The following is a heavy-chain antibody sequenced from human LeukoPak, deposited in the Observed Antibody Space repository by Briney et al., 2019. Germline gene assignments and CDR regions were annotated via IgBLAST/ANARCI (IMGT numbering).Heavy chain of an antibody. V-gene: IGHV4-30-4*08. Sequence: SETLSLTSTVSGGSISSDDYYWTWIRQSPGKGLEWIGYIYHSGNTNYNPSLKSRATISIETSKNQFSLKLRFVTAADTAVYYCARESLGATTGFDYWGRGTLVTVSS. J-gene: IGHJ4*02. CDR2: IYHSGNT. CDR1: GGSISSDDYY. CDR3: ARESLGATTGFDY. D-gene: IGHD1-26*01.